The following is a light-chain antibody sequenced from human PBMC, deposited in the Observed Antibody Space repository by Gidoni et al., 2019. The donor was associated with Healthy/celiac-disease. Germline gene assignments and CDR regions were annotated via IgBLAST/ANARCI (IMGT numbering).Light chain of an antibody. CDR1: QSISSY. J-gene: IGKJ2*01. Sequence: DIQMTQSPSSLSASVGDRVTLTCRASQSISSYLNWYQQKPGNAPKLLIYAASSLQSGVPSRFIGSGSGTDFTLTISSLQPEDFATYYCQQSYSTLPYTFGQGTKLEIK. CDR2: AAS. V-gene: IGKV1-39*01. CDR3: QQSYSTLPYT.